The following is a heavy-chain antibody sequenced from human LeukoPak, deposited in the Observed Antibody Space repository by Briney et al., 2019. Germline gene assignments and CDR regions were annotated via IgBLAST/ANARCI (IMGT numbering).Heavy chain of an antibody. CDR3: ARHSSVAATIDAFDI. Sequence: PSETLSLTCTVSGGSISNYYWSWIRQPPGKGLEWIGYIFYTGRTNYNPSLKSRITISVDTSKNQFSLNLSSVAAADTAVYYCARHSSVAATIDAFDIWGQGTMVTVSS. V-gene: IGHV4-59*08. CDR1: GGSISNYY. CDR2: IFYTGRT. J-gene: IGHJ3*02. D-gene: IGHD6-19*01.